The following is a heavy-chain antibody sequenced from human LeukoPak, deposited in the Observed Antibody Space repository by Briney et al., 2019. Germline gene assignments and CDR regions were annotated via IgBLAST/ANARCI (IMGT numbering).Heavy chain of an antibody. CDR2: INHSGGT. CDR3: ARGSRWTRKYYFDF. V-gene: IGHV4-34*01. Sequence: SETLSLTCAVYGGSLSGYYWSWIRQPPGKGLEWIGEINHSGGTNYSPSLKTRVTISVDTSKNQFSLKLSSVTAADTAIYYCARGSRWTRKYYFDFWGQGTLVTVSS. D-gene: IGHD5-24*01. J-gene: IGHJ4*02. CDR1: GGSLSGYY.